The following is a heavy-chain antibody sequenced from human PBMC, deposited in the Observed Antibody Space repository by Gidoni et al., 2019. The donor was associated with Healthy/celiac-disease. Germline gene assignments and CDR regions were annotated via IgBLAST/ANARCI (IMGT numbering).Heavy chain of an antibody. CDR3: ASRQYYYDSSGYYYGGYFDY. J-gene: IGHJ4*02. CDR2: IYHSGST. Sequence: QLQLQESGSGLVKPSQTLSLTCAVSGGSISSGGYSWSWIRQPPGKGLEWIGYIYHSGSTYYNPSLKSRVTISVDRSKNQFSLKLSSVTAADTAVYYCASRQYYYDSSGYYYGGYFDYWGQGTLVTVSS. CDR1: GGSISSGGYS. D-gene: IGHD3-22*01. V-gene: IGHV4-30-2*01.